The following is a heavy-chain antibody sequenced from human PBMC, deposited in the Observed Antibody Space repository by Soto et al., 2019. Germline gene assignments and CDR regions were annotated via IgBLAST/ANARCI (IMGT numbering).Heavy chain of an antibody. CDR1: GYTFTSYY. J-gene: IGHJ6*02. Sequence: ASVKVSCKASGYTFTSYYMHWVRQAPGQGLEWMGIIIPRGGRANYAQKFQGRVTITADESTSTAYMELSSLRSEDTAVYYCARELSVRNYYYGMDVWGQGTTVTVSS. V-gene: IGHV1-46*01. CDR3: ARELSVRNYYYGMDV. D-gene: IGHD3-16*02. CDR2: IIPRGGRA.